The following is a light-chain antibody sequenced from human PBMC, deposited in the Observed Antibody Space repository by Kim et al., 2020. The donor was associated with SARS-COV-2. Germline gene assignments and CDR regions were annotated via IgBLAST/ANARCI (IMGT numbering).Light chain of an antibody. CDR3: QRSYSTWT. V-gene: IGKV1-39*01. Sequence: DIQMTQSPSSLSASVGDRVTITCRASQSISSYLNWYQQKPGKAPKLLIYAASSLQSGVPSRFSGSGSGTDFTLTISSLQPEDFATYYCQRSYSTWTFGQGTKVDIK. CDR1: QSISSY. J-gene: IGKJ1*01. CDR2: AAS.